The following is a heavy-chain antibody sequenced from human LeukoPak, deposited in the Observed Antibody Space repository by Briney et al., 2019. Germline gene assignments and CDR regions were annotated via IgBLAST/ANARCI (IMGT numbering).Heavy chain of an antibody. Sequence: SGGSLRLSCAASGFTFSSYGMDWVRQAPGKGLEWVAVISYDGSNKYYADSVKGRFTISRDNSKNTLYLQMNSLRAEDTAVYYCAKDGHPPYYDILTGFDYWGQGTLVTVSS. J-gene: IGHJ4*02. CDR2: ISYDGSNK. CDR3: AKDGHPPYYDILTGFDY. CDR1: GFTFSSYG. V-gene: IGHV3-30*18. D-gene: IGHD3-9*01.